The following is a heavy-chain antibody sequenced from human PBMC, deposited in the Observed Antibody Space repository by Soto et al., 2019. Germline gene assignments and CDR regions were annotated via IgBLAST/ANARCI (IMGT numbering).Heavy chain of an antibody. CDR3: ARDKITGLFDY. J-gene: IGHJ4*02. Sequence: PSETISLTCAVSGGAISSYFWSWIRQPPGEGLEWIGYIYYSGSTYYNPSLKSRVTISVDTSKNQFSLKLTSVTAADTAVYYCARDKITGLFDYWGQGTLVTVSS. D-gene: IGHD2-8*02. V-gene: IGHV4-59*12. CDR2: IYYSGST. CDR1: GGAISSYF.